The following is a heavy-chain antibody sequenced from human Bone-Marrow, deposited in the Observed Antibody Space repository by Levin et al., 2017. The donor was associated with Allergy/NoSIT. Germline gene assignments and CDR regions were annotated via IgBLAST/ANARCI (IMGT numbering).Heavy chain of an antibody. CDR2: IHYSGTT. D-gene: IGHD5-18*01. CDR1: GASINSTSYY. Sequence: SQTLSLTCTVSGASINSTSYYWTWIRQHPEKGLEWIGYIHYSGTTSYNPSLRGRVTISSDTSNNQFSLNLNSVTAADTAVYYCARESWGENGYLGTDYWGQGTLVTVSS. J-gene: IGHJ4*02. V-gene: IGHV4-31*03. CDR3: ARESWGENGYLGTDY.